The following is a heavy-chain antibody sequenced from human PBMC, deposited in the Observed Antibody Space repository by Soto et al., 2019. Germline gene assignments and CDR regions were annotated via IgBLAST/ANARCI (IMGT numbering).Heavy chain of an antibody. Sequence: SETLSLTCAVYGGSFSGYYWSWIRQPPGKGLEWIGEINHSGSTNYNPSLKSRVTISVDTSKNQFSLKLSSVTAADTAVYYCARGRNNIVVVPAATWYMDVWGKGTTVTVSS. V-gene: IGHV4-34*01. CDR1: GGSFSGYY. CDR3: ARGRNNIVVVPAATWYMDV. D-gene: IGHD2-2*01. CDR2: INHSGST. J-gene: IGHJ6*03.